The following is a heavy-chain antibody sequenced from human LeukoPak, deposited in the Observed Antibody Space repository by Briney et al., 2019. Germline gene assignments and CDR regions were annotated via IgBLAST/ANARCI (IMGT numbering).Heavy chain of an antibody. Sequence: ASVKVFCKASGYTFTGYYMHWGRQAPGQGLEWMGWINPNSGGTNYAQKFQGWVTMTRDTSVSTAYMGLSRLRSDDTAVYYCARDEYCSSTSCFVPGGYYYYYGMDVWGQGTTVTVSS. V-gene: IGHV1-2*04. D-gene: IGHD2-2*01. J-gene: IGHJ6*02. CDR2: INPNSGGT. CDR1: GYTFTGYY. CDR3: ARDEYCSSTSCFVPGGYYYYYGMDV.